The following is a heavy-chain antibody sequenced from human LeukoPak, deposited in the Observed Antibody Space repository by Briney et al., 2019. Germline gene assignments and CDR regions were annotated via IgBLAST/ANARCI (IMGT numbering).Heavy chain of an antibody. CDR2: LSGSGSTT. V-gene: IGHV3-23*01. J-gene: IGHJ4*02. CDR1: GFIFSSYA. CDR3: AKDTRYYDSSGYYRLDY. D-gene: IGHD3-22*01. Sequence: PGGSLRLSCAASGFIFSSYAMSWVRQAPGRGLEWVSSLSGSGSTTYYADSVKGRFTISRDSSKNTLCLQMNSLRAEDTAVYYCAKDTRYYDSSGYYRLDYWGQGTLVTVSS.